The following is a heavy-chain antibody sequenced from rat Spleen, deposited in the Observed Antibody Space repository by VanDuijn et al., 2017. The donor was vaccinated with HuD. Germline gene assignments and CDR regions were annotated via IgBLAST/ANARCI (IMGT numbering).Heavy chain of an antibody. D-gene: IGHD1-1*01. V-gene: IGHV2-30*01. CDR1: GFSLISNS. Sequence: QVQLKESGPGLVQPSQTLSLICTVSGFSLISNSVHWVRQFPGKGLEWMGVIWTGGTTAYNSLLKSRLSITKDISKSQVFLKMNSLQTEDTATYYCARDDYSGFAYWGQGTLVTVSS. J-gene: IGHJ3*01. CDR2: IWTGGTT. CDR3: ARDDYSGFAY.